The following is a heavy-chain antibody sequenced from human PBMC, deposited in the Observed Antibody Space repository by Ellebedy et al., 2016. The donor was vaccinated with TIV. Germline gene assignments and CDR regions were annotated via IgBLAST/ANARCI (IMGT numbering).Heavy chain of an antibody. CDR2: ISYDGSNY. CDR3: AADRYCSGGNCYWVDY. D-gene: IGHD2-15*01. Sequence: PGGSLRLSCAASGFTFSSFVMHWVRQAPGKGLEWVAVISYDGSNYYYADSVKGRFTISRDNSKNTLYLQVNSLRAEDTAVYYCAADRYCSGGNCYWVDYWGQGTLVTVSS. CDR1: GFTFSSFV. J-gene: IGHJ4*02. V-gene: IGHV3-30*03.